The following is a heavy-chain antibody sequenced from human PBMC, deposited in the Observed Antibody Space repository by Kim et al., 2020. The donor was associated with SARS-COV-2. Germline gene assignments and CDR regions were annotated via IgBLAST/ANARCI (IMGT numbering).Heavy chain of an antibody. CDR2: ISGYNGNT. V-gene: IGHV1-18*01. CDR1: GYKFSDAG. CDR3: ARDLLHSLDV. D-gene: IGHD4-4*01. J-gene: IGHJ6*02. Sequence: ASVKVSCKASGYKFSDAGISWVRQAPGQGLEWMGWISGYNGNTNYAQKVDDRVTMTTDTATSTAYVELRTLTSDDSAVYYCARDLLHSLDVWGQGTTVTVSS.